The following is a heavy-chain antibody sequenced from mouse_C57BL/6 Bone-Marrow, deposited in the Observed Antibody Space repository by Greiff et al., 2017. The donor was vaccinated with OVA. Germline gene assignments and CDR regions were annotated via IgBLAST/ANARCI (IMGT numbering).Heavy chain of an antibody. CDR2: IYPGSGST. J-gene: IGHJ2*01. Sequence: QVQLQQPGAELVKPGASVKMSCKASGYTFTSYWITWVKQRPGQGLEWIGDIYPGSGSTNYNEKFKSKATLTVDTSSSTVYMQLSSLTSDDSAVYYCARRDYYYGSSLDYWGQGTTLTVSS. D-gene: IGHD1-1*01. V-gene: IGHV1-55*01. CDR3: ARRDYYYGSSLDY. CDR1: GYTFTSYW.